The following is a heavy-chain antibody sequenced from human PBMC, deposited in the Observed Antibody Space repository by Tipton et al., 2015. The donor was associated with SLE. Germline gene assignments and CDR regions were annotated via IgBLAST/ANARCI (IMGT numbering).Heavy chain of an antibody. Sequence: QVQLVQRGEEGKKPGSSVKVSCKASGGTVSSYAISWVRQAPGQGLEWMGWISAYNGNTNYAQKLQGRVTMTTDTSTSTAYMELRSLRSDDTAVYYCAESGLAFDIWGQGTMVTVSS. CDR3: AESGLAFDI. J-gene: IGHJ3*02. CDR2: ISAYNGNT. D-gene: IGHD6-25*01. CDR1: GGTVSSYA. V-gene: IGHV1-18*01.